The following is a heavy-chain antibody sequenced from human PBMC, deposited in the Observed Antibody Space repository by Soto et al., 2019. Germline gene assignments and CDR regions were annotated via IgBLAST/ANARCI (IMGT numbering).Heavy chain of an antibody. CDR1: GLTFSAYA. CDR3: AKFEGHPLEYWYLDF. D-gene: IGHD1-1*01. CDR2: IHGGGGAT. J-gene: IGHJ2*01. V-gene: IGHV3-23*01. Sequence: EVQLLESGGGLVQPGGSLRLSCAASGLTFSAYAMGWVRQAPGKGLEWVSTIHGGGGATHYADSVKGRFTISSDDSKNTMYAQMNSLRTVDTAVYYCAKFEGHPLEYWYLDFWGRGTLVTVSS.